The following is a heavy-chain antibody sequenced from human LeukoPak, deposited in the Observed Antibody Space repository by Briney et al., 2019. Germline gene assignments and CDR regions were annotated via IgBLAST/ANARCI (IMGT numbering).Heavy chain of an antibody. Sequence: PSETLSLTCTVSGGSISSSSYYWGWIRQPPGKGLEWIGSIYYSGSTYYNPSLRSRVTISVDTSKNQFSLKLSSVTAADTAVYYCARYCSGGSCYSAFDYWGQGTLVTVSS. D-gene: IGHD2-15*01. CDR1: GGSISSSSYY. CDR2: IYYSGST. J-gene: IGHJ4*02. V-gene: IGHV4-39*01. CDR3: ARYCSGGSCYSAFDY.